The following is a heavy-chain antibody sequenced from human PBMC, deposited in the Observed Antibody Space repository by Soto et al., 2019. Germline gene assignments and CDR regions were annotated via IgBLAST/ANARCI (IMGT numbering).Heavy chain of an antibody. D-gene: IGHD1-26*01. CDR2: ILYDGSDK. J-gene: IGHJ4*02. V-gene: IGHV3-33*01. CDR1: GFTFSYSG. Sequence: QVHLVESGGGVVQPGRSLRLSCAASGFTFSYSGMHWVRQAPGKGLDWVALILYDGSDKYYADSVKGRFTISRDNSKNTLYLQMSRLIVEDTAFYYWARDRGSSFDCWGQGTLVTVSS. CDR3: ARDRGSSFDC.